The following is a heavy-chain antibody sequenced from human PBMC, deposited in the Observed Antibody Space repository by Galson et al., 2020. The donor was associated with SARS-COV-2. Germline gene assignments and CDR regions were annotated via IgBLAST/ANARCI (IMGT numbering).Heavy chain of an antibody. V-gene: IGHV3-53*01. CDR3: ARGVTIFGVLRDY. CDR2: IYSGGST. CDR1: GFTVSSNY. J-gene: IGHJ4*02. Sequence: GSLRLSCAASGFTVSSNYMSWVRQAPGKGLEWVSVIYSGGSTYYADSVKGRFTISRDNSKNTLYLQMNSLRAEDTAVYYCARGVTIFGVLRDYWGQGTLVTVSS. D-gene: IGHD3-3*01.